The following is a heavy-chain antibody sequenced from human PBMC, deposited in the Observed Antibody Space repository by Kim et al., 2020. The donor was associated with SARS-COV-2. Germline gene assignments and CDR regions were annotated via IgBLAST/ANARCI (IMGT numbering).Heavy chain of an antibody. Sequence: GGSLRLSCAASGFTFSSYAMSWVRQAPGKGLEWVSSISGSGGSTYYADSVKGRFTISRDNSKNTLFLQMNSLRDEDTAVYFCAPHSHIAAPPGYYWGQGTLVTVSS. D-gene: IGHD6-6*01. V-gene: IGHV3-23*01. CDR1: GFTFSSYA. CDR2: ISGSGGST. CDR3: APHSHIAAPPGYY. J-gene: IGHJ4*02.